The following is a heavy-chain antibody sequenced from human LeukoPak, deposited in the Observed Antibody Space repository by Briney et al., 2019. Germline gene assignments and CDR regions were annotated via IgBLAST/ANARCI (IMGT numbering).Heavy chain of an antibody. D-gene: IGHD3-10*01. J-gene: IGHJ4*02. CDR2: INYSGST. Sequence: SETLSLTCTVSGGSVSSTTYYWSWIRQPPGKGLEWIASINYSGSTYYNPSLKSRVTTSVDTSENQFPLKLSSVTAADTAVYYCARYVVYGSGKYYFDYWGQGTLVTVSS. CDR1: GGSVSSTTYY. CDR3: ARYVVYGSGKYYFDY. V-gene: IGHV4-39*01.